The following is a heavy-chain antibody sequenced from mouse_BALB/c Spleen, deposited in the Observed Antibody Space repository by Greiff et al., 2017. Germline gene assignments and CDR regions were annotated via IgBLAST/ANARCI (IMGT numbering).Heavy chain of an antibody. J-gene: IGHJ4*01. V-gene: IGHV5-17*02. CDR3: ARSDGNCVAMDY. CDR1: GFTFSSFG. Sequence: EVHLVESGGGLVQPGGSRKLSCAASGFTFSSFGMHWVRQAPEKGLEWVAYISSGSSTIYYADTVKGRFTISSDNPKNTLFLQMTSLRSEDTAMYYCARSDGNCVAMDYWGQGTSVTVSS. CDR2: ISSGSSTI. D-gene: IGHD2-1*01.